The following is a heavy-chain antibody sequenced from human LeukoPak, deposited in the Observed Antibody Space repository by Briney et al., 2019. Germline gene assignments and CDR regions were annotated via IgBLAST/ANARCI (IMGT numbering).Heavy chain of an antibody. D-gene: IGHD3-9*01. J-gene: IGHJ4*02. Sequence: SETLSLTCTVSGGSISSGTYYWSWIRQPAGKGLEWIGRIYTTGSTNYNPSLKSRVTISVDTSKNQFSLKLSSVTAADTAVYYCARILTGYVYHFDYWGQGTLVTVSS. CDR1: GGSISSGTYY. V-gene: IGHV4-61*02. CDR3: ARILTGYVYHFDY. CDR2: IYTTGST.